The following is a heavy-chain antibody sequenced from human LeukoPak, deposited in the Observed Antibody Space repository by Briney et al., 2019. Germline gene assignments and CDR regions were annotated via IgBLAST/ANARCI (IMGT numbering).Heavy chain of an antibody. V-gene: IGHV3-23*01. CDR1: GFTFSSYA. D-gene: IGHD2-15*01. J-gene: IGHJ6*02. CDR2: ISGSGGST. Sequence: GGSLRLSCAASGFTFSSYAMSWVRQAPGKGLEWVSAISGSGGSTYYADSVKGRFTISRDNSKNTLHLQMNSLRAEDTAVYYCAKGTYCSGGSCYSHYYYYGMDVWGQGTTVTVSS. CDR3: AKGTYCSGGSCYSHYYYYGMDV.